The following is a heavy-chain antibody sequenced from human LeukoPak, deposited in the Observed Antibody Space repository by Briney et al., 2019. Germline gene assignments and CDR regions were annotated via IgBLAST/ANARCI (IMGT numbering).Heavy chain of an antibody. J-gene: IGHJ6*02. CDR1: GFTFSSYG. Sequence: PGGSLRLSCAASGFTFSSYGMHWVRQAPGKGLEWVAVIWYDGSNKYYADSVKGRFTISRDNSKNTLYLQMNSLRAEDTAVYYCARGGQQLVQSYYYGMDVWGQGTTVIVSS. V-gene: IGHV3-33*01. D-gene: IGHD6-13*01. CDR3: ARGGQQLVQSYYYGMDV. CDR2: IWYDGSNK.